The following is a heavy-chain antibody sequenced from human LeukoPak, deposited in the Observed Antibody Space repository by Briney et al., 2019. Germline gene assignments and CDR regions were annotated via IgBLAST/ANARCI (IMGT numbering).Heavy chain of an antibody. CDR3: ARDGHSSSSLDF. J-gene: IGHJ4*02. D-gene: IGHD6-13*01. CDR1: GGSISSSSYY. CDR2: IYYSGST. Sequence: SETLSLTCTVSGGSISSSSYYWGWIRQPPGKGLEWIGSIYYSGSTYYNPSLKSRVTISVDTSKNQFSLKLSSVTAADTAVYYCARDGHSSSSLDFWGQGTLVTVSS. V-gene: IGHV4-39*02.